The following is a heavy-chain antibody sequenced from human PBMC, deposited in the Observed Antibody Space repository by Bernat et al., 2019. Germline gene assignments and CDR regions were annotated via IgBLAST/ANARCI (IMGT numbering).Heavy chain of an antibody. J-gene: IGHJ6*02. V-gene: IGHV3-23*01. Sequence: EVQLLESGGGLVQPGGSLRLSCAASGFTFSSYAMSWVRQAPGKGLEWVSAISGSGGSTYYTDSVKGRFTISRDKSKNTLYLQMNSLRAEDTDVYYCAKAPAVGATTYYYYGMDVWGQGTTVTVSS. CDR1: GFTFSSYA. D-gene: IGHD1-26*01. CDR2: ISGSGGST. CDR3: AKAPAVGATTYYYYGMDV.